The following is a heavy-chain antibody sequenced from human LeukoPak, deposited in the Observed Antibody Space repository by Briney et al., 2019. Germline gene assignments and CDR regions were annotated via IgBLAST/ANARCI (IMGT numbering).Heavy chain of an antibody. CDR2: IYYSGSP. D-gene: IGHD3-10*01. V-gene: IGHV4-31*03. CDR1: GGSISSGGYY. J-gene: IGHJ4*02. Sequence: PSETLSLTCTVSGGSISSGGYYWRWIRQHPGKSLEWIGYIYYSGSPYYNPSPESRSTISVDTSKNQFSLDLSSVTAADTAVYYCARGYYGSGSYYIDSWGQGTLVTVSS. CDR3: ARGYYGSGSYYIDS.